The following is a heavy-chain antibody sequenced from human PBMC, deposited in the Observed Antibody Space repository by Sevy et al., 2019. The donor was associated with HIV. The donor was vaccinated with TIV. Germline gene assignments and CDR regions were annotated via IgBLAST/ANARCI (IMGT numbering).Heavy chain of an antibody. CDR1: GFTFSSYS. J-gene: IGHJ6*02. D-gene: IGHD6-13*01. CDR2: ISSSSSYI. Sequence: GESLKISCAASGFTFSSYSMNWVRQAPGKGLEWVSSISSSSSYIYYADSVKGRFTISRDNAKNSLYLQMNSLRAEDTAVDYCARDVTTSSSWGPYYYYYGMDVWGQGTTVTVSS. CDR3: ARDVTTSSSWGPYYYYYGMDV. V-gene: IGHV3-21*01.